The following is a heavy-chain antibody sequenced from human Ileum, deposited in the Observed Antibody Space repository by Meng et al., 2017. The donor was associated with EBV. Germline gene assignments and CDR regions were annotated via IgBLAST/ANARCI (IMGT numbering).Heavy chain of an antibody. V-gene: IGHV4-61*01. CDR2: IYYSGTT. CDR1: GCSVSISSYY. J-gene: IGHJ4*02. CDR3: ARGWDTAMDSG. D-gene: IGHD5-18*01. Sequence: VQLQSAGPGLGKPSGTLFSTCTVSGCSVSISSYYWSWIRQPPGKGLEWIGYIYYSGTTNYNPSLESRVTISVDTSKNQFSLKLRSVAASDTAVYYCARGWDTAMDSGWGQGTLVTVSS.